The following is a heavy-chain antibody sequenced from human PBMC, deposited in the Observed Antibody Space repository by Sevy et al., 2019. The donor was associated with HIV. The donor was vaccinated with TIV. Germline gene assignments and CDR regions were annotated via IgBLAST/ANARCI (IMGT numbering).Heavy chain of an antibody. V-gene: IGHV4-61*02. CDR2: IYTSGST. CDR3: ARETGDCSSTSCYEGVFDY. J-gene: IGHJ4*02. Sequence: SETLSLTCTVSGGSISSGNYYWSWIRQPAGKGLEWIGRIYTSGSTNYNPSLRSRVTISVDTSKNQFSLKLSSVTAADTAAYYCARETGDCSSTSCYEGVFDYWGQGTLVTVSS. D-gene: IGHD2-2*01. CDR1: GGSISSGNYY.